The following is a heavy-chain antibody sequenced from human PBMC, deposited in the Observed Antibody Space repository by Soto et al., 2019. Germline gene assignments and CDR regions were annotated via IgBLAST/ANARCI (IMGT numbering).Heavy chain of an antibody. V-gene: IGHV1-69*12. CDR3: ARCMMDFGYYYYYGMDV. D-gene: IGHD2-8*01. Sequence: QVQLVQSGAEVKKPGSSVKVSCKASGGTFSSYAISWVRQAPGQGLEWMGGIIPIFGTANYEQKFQGRVTITADESTSTAYRELSSLRSEDTAVYYCARCMMDFGYYYYYGMDVWGQGTTVTVSS. J-gene: IGHJ6*02. CDR2: IIPIFGTA. CDR1: GGTFSSYA.